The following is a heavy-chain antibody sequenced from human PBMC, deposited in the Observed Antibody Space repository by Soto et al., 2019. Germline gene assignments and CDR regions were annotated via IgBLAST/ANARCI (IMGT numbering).Heavy chain of an antibody. CDR1: GYTFTSYY. V-gene: IGHV1-46*01. CDR2: INPSGGST. Sequence: ASVKVSCKASGYTFTSYYMHWVRQAPGQGLEWMGIINPSGGSTSYAQKFQGRVTMTRDTSTSTVYMELSSPRSEDTAVYYCARDGSDSSSPGASYYYYGMDVWGQGTTVTVSS. J-gene: IGHJ6*02. D-gene: IGHD6-6*01. CDR3: ARDGSDSSSPGASYYYYGMDV.